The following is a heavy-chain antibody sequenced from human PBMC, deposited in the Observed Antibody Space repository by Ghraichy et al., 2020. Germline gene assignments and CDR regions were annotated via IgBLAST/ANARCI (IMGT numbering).Heavy chain of an antibody. CDR3: RISCSGGSCYSTRNYYYYGMDV. CDR1: GFTFGDYA. Sequence: GGSLRLSCTASGFTFGDYAMSWVRQAPGKGLEWVGFIRSKAYGGTTEYAASVKGRFTISRDDSKSIAYLQMNSLKTEDTAVYYCRISCSGGSCYSTRNYYYYGMDVWGQGTTVTVSS. CDR2: IRSKAYGGTT. J-gene: IGHJ6*02. D-gene: IGHD2-15*01. V-gene: IGHV3-49*04.